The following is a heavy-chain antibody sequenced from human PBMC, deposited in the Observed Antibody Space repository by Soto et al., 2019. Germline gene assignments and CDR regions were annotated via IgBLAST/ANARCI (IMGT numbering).Heavy chain of an antibody. V-gene: IGHV3-9*01. CDR2: ISWNSGSI. CDR1: GFTFDDYA. J-gene: IGHJ4*02. D-gene: IGHD2-21*01. Sequence: GGSLRLSCAASGFTFDDYAMHWVRQAPGKGLEWVSGISWNSGSIGYADSVKGRFTISRDNAKNSLYLQMNSLRAEDTALYYCAKDTSYCGGDCYSGFDYWGQGTLVTVSS. CDR3: AKDTSYCGGDCYSGFDY.